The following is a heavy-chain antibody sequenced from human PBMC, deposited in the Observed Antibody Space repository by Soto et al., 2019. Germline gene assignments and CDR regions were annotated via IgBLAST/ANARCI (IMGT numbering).Heavy chain of an antibody. Sequence: GGSLRLSCAASGFTFSRYAMSWVHQTPGQGLEWVSAISGSGGSTYYADSVKGRFTISRDNSKNTLYLQMNSLRAEDTAVYYCAKSSFRYFDWSHEYWGQGTLVSVTS. CDR3: AKSSFRYFDWSHEY. CDR2: ISGSGGST. CDR1: GFTFSRYA. V-gene: IGHV3-23*01. D-gene: IGHD3-9*01. J-gene: IGHJ4*02.